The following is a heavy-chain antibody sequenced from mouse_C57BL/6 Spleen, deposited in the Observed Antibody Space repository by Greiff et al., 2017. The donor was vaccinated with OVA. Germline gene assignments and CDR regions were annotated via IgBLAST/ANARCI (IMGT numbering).Heavy chain of an antibody. CDR2: IYPGDGDT. V-gene: IGHV1-82*01. J-gene: IGHJ2*01. Sequence: QVQLKESGPELVKPGASVKISCKASGYAFSSSWMNWVQQRPGKGLEWIGRIYPGDGDTNYNGKFKGKATLTADKSSSTAYMQLSSLTSEDSAVYFCARRAVLFDYWGQGTTLTVSS. D-gene: IGHD3-3*01. CDR3: ARRAVLFDY. CDR1: GYAFSSSW.